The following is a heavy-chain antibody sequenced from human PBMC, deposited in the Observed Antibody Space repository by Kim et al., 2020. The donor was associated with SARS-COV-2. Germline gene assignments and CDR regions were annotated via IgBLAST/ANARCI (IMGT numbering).Heavy chain of an antibody. Sequence: SETLSLTCAVYGGSFSGHYWSWIRQPPGKGLEWIGEIHQSGSTNYSPSLKSRVTISMDTSKNQFSLKLSTVTAADAGLYYCPRGRAGVVPAPILGIGPHYDYFIMDVWGHGTTVTVSS. CDR1: GGSFSGHY. J-gene: IGHJ6*02. V-gene: IGHV4-34*01. D-gene: IGHD2-2*02. CDR3: PRGRAGVVPAPILGIGPHYDYFIMDV. CDR2: IHQSGST.